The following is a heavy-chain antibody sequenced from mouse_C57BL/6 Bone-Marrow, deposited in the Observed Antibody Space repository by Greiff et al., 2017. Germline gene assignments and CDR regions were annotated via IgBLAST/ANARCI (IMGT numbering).Heavy chain of an antibody. D-gene: IGHD2-4*01. CDR1: GYTFTDHT. CDR3: ERKLYDDGGY. Sequence: VQLQQSDAELVKPGASVKISCKVSGYTFTDHTIHWMKPRPDHGLEWIGYIHPSDGSTKYNEKLKGKATLTADKSSNTAYMQLNSLKSEVSEVYFCERKLYDDGGYWGQGTTLTVSS. J-gene: IGHJ2*01. V-gene: IGHV1-78*01. CDR2: IHPSDGST.